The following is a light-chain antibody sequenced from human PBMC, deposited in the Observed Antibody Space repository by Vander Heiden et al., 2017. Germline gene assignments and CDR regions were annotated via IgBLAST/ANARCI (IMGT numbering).Light chain of an antibody. CDR3: MQALQTAIT. CDR1: QSLLHSNGYNY. J-gene: IGKJ5*01. Sequence: DIVMTQSPLSLPVTPGEPASISCRSSQSLLHSNGYNYLDWYLQKPGQSPQLLIYLGSNRASGVPDRFSGSGSGTDFTLKISRVEAEDVGVYYCMQALQTAITFGQERRLEI. CDR2: LGS. V-gene: IGKV2-28*01.